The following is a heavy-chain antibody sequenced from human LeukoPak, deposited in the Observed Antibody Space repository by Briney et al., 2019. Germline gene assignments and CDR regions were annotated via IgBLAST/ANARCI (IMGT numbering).Heavy chain of an antibody. D-gene: IGHD2/OR15-2a*01. CDR1: GDSIGRYF. J-gene: IGHJ6*03. CDR3: ARGSLSSPIYYYMDV. Sequence: LETLSLTCTVSGDSIGRYFWTWIRQTPGKRLEWIGRIYDNGRGKYNPSLKSRVSISLDKTSNKFSLNLTSVTAADTAVYFCARGSLSSPIYYYMDVWGKGTTVSVS. V-gene: IGHV4-4*07. CDR2: IYDNGRG.